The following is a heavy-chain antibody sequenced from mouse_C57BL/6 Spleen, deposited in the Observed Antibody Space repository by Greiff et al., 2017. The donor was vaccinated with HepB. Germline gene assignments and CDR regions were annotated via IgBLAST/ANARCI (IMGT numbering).Heavy chain of an antibody. Sequence: EVQVVESGGDLVKPGGSLKLSCAASGFTFSSYGMSWVRQTPDKRLEWVATISSGGSYTYYPDSVKGRFTISRDNAKNTLYLQMSSLKSEDTAMYYCARHDGSSYVWFAYWGQGTLVTVSA. D-gene: IGHD1-1*01. CDR1: GFTFSSYG. J-gene: IGHJ3*01. CDR3: ARHDGSSYVWFAY. CDR2: ISSGGSYT. V-gene: IGHV5-6*01.